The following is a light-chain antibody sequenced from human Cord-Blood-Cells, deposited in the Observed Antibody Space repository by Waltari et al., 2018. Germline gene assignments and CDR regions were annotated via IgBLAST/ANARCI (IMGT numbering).Light chain of an antibody. Sequence: EIVLTQSPATLSLSPGESVTLSCRASQSVSSYLAWYQQKPGQAPRLLIYDASNRATGIPARFSGSGSGTDFTLTISSLEPEDFAVYYCQQRSNWPPLTFGGGTKVEIK. V-gene: IGKV3-11*01. J-gene: IGKJ4*01. CDR3: QQRSNWPPLT. CDR2: DAS. CDR1: QSVSSY.